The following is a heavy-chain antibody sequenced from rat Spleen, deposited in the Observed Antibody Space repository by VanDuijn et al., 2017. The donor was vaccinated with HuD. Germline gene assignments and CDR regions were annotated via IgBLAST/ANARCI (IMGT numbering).Heavy chain of an antibody. V-gene: IGHV5-27*01. CDR3: TTDYGGYGDY. J-gene: IGHJ2*01. Sequence: EVQLVESGGGLVQPGRSLKLSCTASGFTFSNYGMAWVRQAPMKGLEWVAYISPGGGSTYHRDSVKGRFTISRDNAKSTLYLQMDSLRSEDTATYYCTTDYGGYGDYWGQGVMVTVSS. D-gene: IGHD1-11*01. CDR1: GFTFSNYG. CDR2: ISPGGGST.